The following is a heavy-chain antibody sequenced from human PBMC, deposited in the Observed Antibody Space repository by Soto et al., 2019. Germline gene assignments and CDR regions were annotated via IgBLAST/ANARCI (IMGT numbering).Heavy chain of an antibody. CDR1: GYTFSTYI. J-gene: IGHJ4*02. D-gene: IGHD3-10*01. V-gene: IGHV1-3*01. CDR3: ARVSMVRGPHLDY. Sequence: QVQLVQSGAVVREPGASVKVSCKASGYTFSTYIIHWVRQAPGQSLEWIGWMNAGNGNTKYSPKFQGRVTLTRDTSATTAYMELTSLASEDTAVYYCARVSMVRGPHLDYWGQGTLVTVSS. CDR2: MNAGNGNT.